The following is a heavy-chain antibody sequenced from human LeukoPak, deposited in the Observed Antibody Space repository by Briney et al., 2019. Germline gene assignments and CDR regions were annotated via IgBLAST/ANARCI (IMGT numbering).Heavy chain of an antibody. CDR2: IYYSGTT. J-gene: IGHJ4*02. CDR1: GGSISSYY. CDR3: ARGVYIAASQYGY. D-gene: IGHD6-13*01. V-gene: IGHV4-59*01. Sequence: PSETLSLTCTVSGGSISSYYWNWIRQPPGKGLEWIGYIYYSGTTNYNPSLKSRVTISVDTSKNQFSLKLSSVTAADTAVYYCARGVYIAASQYGYWGQGTLVTVSS.